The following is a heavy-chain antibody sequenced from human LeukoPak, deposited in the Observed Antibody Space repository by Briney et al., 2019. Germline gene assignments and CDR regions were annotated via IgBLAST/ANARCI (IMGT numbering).Heavy chain of an antibody. D-gene: IGHD6-13*01. Sequence: GGSLRLSCAASGFTFSSYWMHWVRQAPGKGLVWVSRINSDGNITNYADSVKGRFTISRDNAENTLYLQMNTLRADDTAVYYCAREKQQRGFDYWGQGALVTVSS. CDR3: AREKQQRGFDY. J-gene: IGHJ4*02. CDR1: GFTFSSYW. CDR2: INSDGNIT. V-gene: IGHV3-74*01.